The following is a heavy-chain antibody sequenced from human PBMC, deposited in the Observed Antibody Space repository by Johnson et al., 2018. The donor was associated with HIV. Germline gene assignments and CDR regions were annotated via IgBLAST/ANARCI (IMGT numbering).Heavy chain of an antibody. CDR1: GFTVSSNY. V-gene: IGHV3-66*01. CDR2: ILSGGST. D-gene: IGHD3/OR15-3a*01. J-gene: IGHJ3*02. CDR3: ARELDYAVNTQHLDAFDI. Sequence: VQLVESRGGLVQPGGSLRLSCAASGFTVSSNYMSWVRQAPGKGLEWASVILSGGSTYYVDSLKGRFTISLENSKNTQYLQMNSLRAEDTAVYYCARELDYAVNTQHLDAFDIWGQGTMVTVSS.